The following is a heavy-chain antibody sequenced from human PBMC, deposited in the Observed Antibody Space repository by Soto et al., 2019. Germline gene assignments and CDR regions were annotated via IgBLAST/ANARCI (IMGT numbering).Heavy chain of an antibody. Sequence: VKXSCKASGYTFTSYDINWVRQATGQGLEWMGWMNPXSGNTGYAQKFQGRVTMTRNTTISTAYMARSSRRSEDTAVYYCARERSGSSDYWGQGTLVTVSS. D-gene: IGHD1-26*01. V-gene: IGHV1-8*01. CDR1: GYTFTSYD. CDR2: MNPXSGNT. CDR3: ARERSGSSDY. J-gene: IGHJ4*02.